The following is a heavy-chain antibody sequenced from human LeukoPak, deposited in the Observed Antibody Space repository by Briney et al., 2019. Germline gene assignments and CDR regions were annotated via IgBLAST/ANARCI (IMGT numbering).Heavy chain of an antibody. CDR2: LYSGGNT. CDR1: GFIVSGNY. J-gene: IGHJ4*02. V-gene: IGHV3-53*01. Sequence: GGSLRLSCVASGFIVSGNYISWVRQAPGKGLECVSVLYSGGNTYYADSVKGRFTISRGNSKNTLYLQMNNLRAEDTAVYYCARGNGFDYWGQGTLVTVSS. CDR3: ARGNGFDY.